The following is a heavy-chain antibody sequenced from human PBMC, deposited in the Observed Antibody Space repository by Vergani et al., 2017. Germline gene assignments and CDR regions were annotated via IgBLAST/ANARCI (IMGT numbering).Heavy chain of an antibody. J-gene: IGHJ6*02. V-gene: IGHV4-61*02. CDR3: SREVPATVTTPNYYYYYVMDV. CDR2: IYTSGST. CDR1: GGSISSGSYY. D-gene: IGHD4-11*01. Sequence: QVQLQESGPGLVKPSQTLSLTCTVSGGSISSGSYYWSWIRQPAGKGLEWIGRIYTSGSTNYNPSLKSRVTISVDTSKNQFSLKLSSVTAADTAVYYCSREVPATVTTPNYYYYYVMDVWGQGTTVTVSS.